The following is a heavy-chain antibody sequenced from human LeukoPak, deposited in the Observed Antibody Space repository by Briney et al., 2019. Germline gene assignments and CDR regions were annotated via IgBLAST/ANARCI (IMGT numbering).Heavy chain of an antibody. Sequence: QSGGSLRLSCAASGFTVSRNYMSWVRQAPGRGLEWVSVIYSDGDTRYADSVKGRFTISRDNSKNTLYLQMNSLRAEDTALYYCARERGRGVISPYFDQWGQGSLVTVSS. CDR1: GFTVSRNY. CDR3: ARERGRGVISPYFDQ. V-gene: IGHV3-66*01. J-gene: IGHJ4*02. D-gene: IGHD3-10*01. CDR2: IYSDGDT.